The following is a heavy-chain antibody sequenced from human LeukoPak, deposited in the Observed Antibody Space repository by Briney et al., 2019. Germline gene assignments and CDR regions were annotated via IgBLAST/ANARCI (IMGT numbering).Heavy chain of an antibody. V-gene: IGHV3-48*03. J-gene: IGHJ4*02. D-gene: IGHD2-8*01. CDR3: ARLGSLCRNGVCYGG. CDR1: GFTFSSYE. Sequence: GGSLILSCAASGFTFSSYEMNWVRQAPGKGLEWISHISSSGRTMYYADSVKGRFTISRDNAKNSLYLQMNSLRAEDTAVYYCARLGSLCRNGVCYGGWGQGILVTVSS. CDR2: ISSSGRTM.